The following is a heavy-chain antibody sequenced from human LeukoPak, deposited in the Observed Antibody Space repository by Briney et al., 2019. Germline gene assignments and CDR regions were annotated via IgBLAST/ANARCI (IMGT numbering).Heavy chain of an antibody. Sequence: GASLKISCKGSGYSFTNYWIGWVRQMPGKGLEWMGIIYPGDSDTRYSPSFQGQVTISADKSISTAYLQWSSLKASDTAMYYCARGRITMVRGVNINWFDPWGQGTLVTVSS. CDR1: GYSFTNYW. CDR3: ARGRITMVRGVNINWFDP. V-gene: IGHV5-51*01. CDR2: IYPGDSDT. D-gene: IGHD3-10*01. J-gene: IGHJ5*02.